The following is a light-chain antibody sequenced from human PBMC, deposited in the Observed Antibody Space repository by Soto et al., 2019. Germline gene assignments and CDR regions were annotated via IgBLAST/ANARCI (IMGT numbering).Light chain of an antibody. V-gene: IGKV1-39*01. CDR2: AVS. Sequence: DIQMTQSPSSLSASVGDRVTITCRASNSISNYLNLYQQKPGRAPKLLIYAVSTLQGGVPPRFSGSGSGTDFTLTISSLQPEDFATYYCQQSYNTPRTLGQGTKLEI. CDR3: QQSYNTPRT. J-gene: IGKJ2*01. CDR1: NSISNY.